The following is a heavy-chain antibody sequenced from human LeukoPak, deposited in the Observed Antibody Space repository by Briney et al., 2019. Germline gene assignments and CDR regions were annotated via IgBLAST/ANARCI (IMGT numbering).Heavy chain of an antibody. D-gene: IGHD3-10*01. Sequence: ASVKLSCKASRYTSTGYYMHWVGQSPGPGVEWMGRINRYSGGTNSAQTCHGRVTMTRDKSISTAYMELTRMRCDDPAVTCCAGERYYYGAGSYLTFDYWGQGTLVTVSS. CDR3: AGERYYYGAGSYLTFDY. CDR2: INRYSGGT. CDR1: RYTSTGYY. V-gene: IGHV1-2*06. J-gene: IGHJ4*02.